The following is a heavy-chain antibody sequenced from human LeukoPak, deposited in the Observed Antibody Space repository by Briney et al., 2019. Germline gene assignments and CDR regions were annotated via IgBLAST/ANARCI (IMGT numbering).Heavy chain of an antibody. Sequence: GGSLRLSCVDSGLSFATYWMSWVRQAPGKGLEWVANINRDGSEKYYVDSVKGRFTISRDNAKNSLYLQMNSLRAGDTAVYYCASEIRYCSGGTCYSDYFDNWGQGTLVTVSS. CDR3: ASEIRYCSGGTCYSDYFDN. CDR2: INRDGSEK. V-gene: IGHV3-7*01. J-gene: IGHJ4*02. CDR1: GLSFATYW. D-gene: IGHD2-15*01.